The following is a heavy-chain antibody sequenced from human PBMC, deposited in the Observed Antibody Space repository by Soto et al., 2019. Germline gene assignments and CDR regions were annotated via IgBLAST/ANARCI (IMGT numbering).Heavy chain of an antibody. J-gene: IGHJ4*02. CDR1: GFIFSSYW. CDR2: IKFDGTDI. Sequence: PGGSLRLSCAASGFIFSSYWMHWVRQAPGKGLVWISRIKFDGTDITYEDSVKGRFTVSRDNARNTLYLQMNSLRAEDTAVYYCARDYDFWSGLLTDWGQGTLVTVSS. CDR3: ARDYDFWSGLLTD. V-gene: IGHV3-74*01. D-gene: IGHD3-3*01.